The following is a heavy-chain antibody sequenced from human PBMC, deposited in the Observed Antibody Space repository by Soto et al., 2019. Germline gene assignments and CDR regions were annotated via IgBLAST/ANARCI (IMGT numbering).Heavy chain of an antibody. J-gene: IGHJ4*02. CDR2: ISISSSTI. D-gene: IGHD3-3*01. CDR1: GFTFSNAW. V-gene: IGHV3-48*02. Sequence: PGGSLRLSCAASGFTFSNAWMNWVRQAPGKGLEWVSYISISSSTIYYADSVKGRFTISRDNAKNSLYLQMNSLRDEDTAVYYCARDLEMATIGFDYWGQGTLVTVS. CDR3: ARDLEMATIGFDY.